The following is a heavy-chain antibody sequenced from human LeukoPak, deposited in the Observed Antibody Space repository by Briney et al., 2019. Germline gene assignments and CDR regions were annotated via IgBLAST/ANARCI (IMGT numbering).Heavy chain of an antibody. V-gene: IGHV4-31*11. CDR1: GGSISSGGYC. Sequence: SQTLSLTCAVSGGSISSGGYCWSWIRQHPGMGLEWVGYSDDSGSTSSNPSHKSSVTISVDTSKNQFSLKLSSVTAAAPAVYYCAREAPRTQTAFDYWGQGTLVTVSS. J-gene: IGHJ4*02. D-gene: IGHD1-14*01. CDR3: AREAPRTQTAFDY. CDR2: SDDSGST.